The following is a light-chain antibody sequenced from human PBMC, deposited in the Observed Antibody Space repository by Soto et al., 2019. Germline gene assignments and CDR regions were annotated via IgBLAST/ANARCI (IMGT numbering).Light chain of an antibody. J-gene: IGKJ3*01. CDR1: QSLLHRDGYYY. CDR3: QHCDYLPI. V-gene: IGKV2-28*01. CDR2: LGS. Sequence: DIVVTQSPLSLPVTPGEPASISCRSSQSLLHRDGYYYLDWYLQKPGQSPQLLIYLGSHRASGVPERFSGSGSGTDFTLTISSLQPEDVATYYCQHCDYLPIFGPGTTVDFK.